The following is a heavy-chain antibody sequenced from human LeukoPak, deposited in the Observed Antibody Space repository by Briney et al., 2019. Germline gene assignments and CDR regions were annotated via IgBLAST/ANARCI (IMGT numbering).Heavy chain of an antibody. J-gene: IGHJ4*02. CDR3: ARAEKWLYFDY. CDR1: GGSISSGSYY. Sequence: PSETLSLTCTVSGGSISSGSYYWSWIRQPAGKGLEWIGRIYTSGSTNYNPSLKSRVTISVDTSMNQFSLKLSSVTAADTAVYYRARAEKWLYFDYWGQGTLVTVSS. V-gene: IGHV4-61*02. CDR2: IYTSGST. D-gene: IGHD5-12*01.